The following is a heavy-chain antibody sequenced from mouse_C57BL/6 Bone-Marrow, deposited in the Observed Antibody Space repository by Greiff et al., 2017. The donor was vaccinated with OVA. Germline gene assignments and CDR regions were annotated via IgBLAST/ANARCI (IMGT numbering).Heavy chain of an antibody. CDR2: ISSGSSTI. CDR3: ARELHGGDYAMDY. Sequence: EVKLVESGGGLVKPGGSLKLSCAASGFTFSDYGMHWVRQAPEKGLEWVAYISSGSSTIYYADTVKGRFTISRDNAKNTLFLQMTSLRSEDTAMYYCARELHGGDYAMDYWGQGTSVTVSS. CDR1: GFTFSDYG. D-gene: IGHD2-12*01. V-gene: IGHV5-17*01. J-gene: IGHJ4*01.